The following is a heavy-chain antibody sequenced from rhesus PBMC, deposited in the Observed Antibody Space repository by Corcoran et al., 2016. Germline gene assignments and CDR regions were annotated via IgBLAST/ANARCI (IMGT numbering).Heavy chain of an antibody. CDR1: GFSLSTSGMG. D-gene: IGHD1-1*01. Sequence: QVTLKESGPALVKPTQTLTLTCTFSGFSLSTSGMGVGWIRPPPGKTLEWLAHIYWDDDKRYSTSLKSRLTISKDTSKNQVVLTMTNMDPVDTATYYCARRQGAGTLDVWGRGVLVTVSS. CDR3: ARRQGAGTLDV. CDR2: IYWDDDK. J-gene: IGHJ5-2*02. V-gene: IGHV2-1*01.